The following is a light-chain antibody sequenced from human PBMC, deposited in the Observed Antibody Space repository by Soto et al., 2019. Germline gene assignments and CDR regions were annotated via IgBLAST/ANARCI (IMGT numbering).Light chain of an antibody. J-gene: IGLJ2*01. CDR1: SSDVGTYNL. Sequence: QSALTQPASVSGSPGQSITISCTGTSSDVGTYNLVSWYQHYPGKAPKLMIYEGTKRPSGISNRFSASKSGSTASLTISGLQAEDEGDYYCLLYYSGARVFGGGTKVTVL. V-gene: IGLV2-23*01. CDR2: EGT. CDR3: LLYYSGARV.